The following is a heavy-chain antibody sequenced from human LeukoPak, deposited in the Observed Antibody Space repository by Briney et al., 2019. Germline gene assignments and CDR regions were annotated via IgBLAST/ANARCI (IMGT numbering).Heavy chain of an antibody. V-gene: IGHV3-74*01. CDR1: GFTFSSYW. CDR2: INSDGSST. CDR3: ARDLIEDSAMVRPGNFDY. J-gene: IGHJ4*02. D-gene: IGHD5-18*01. Sequence: PGGSLRLSCAASGFTFSSYWMHWVRQAPGKGLVWVSRINSDGSSTSYADSVKGRFTISRDNAKNTLYLQMNSLRAEDTAVYYCARDLIEDSAMVRPGNFDYWGQGTLVTVSS.